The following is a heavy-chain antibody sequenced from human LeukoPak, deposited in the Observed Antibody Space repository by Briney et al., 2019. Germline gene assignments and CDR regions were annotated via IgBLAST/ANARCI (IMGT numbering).Heavy chain of an antibody. CDR1: GGTFSSYA. Sequence: SVKVSCKASGGTFSSYAISWVRQAPGQGLEWMGGIIPIFGTANYAQKFQGRVTITTDESTSTAYMELSSLRSEDTAVYYCARGRGPRDGYNYDWFDPWGQGTLVTVSS. CDR2: IIPIFGTA. CDR3: ARGRGPRDGYNYDWFDP. V-gene: IGHV1-69*05. D-gene: IGHD5-24*01. J-gene: IGHJ5*02.